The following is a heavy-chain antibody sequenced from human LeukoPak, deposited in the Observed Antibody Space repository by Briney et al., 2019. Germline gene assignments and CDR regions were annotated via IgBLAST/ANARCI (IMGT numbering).Heavy chain of an antibody. Sequence: GGSLRLSCAASGFTFSSNWMSWVRQAPGKGLERVANIKQEGSEKYYVDSVKGRFSISRDNAKNSLYLQMNSLRAEDTAVYYCARGGSRYDNWGQGTLVTVSS. D-gene: IGHD3-22*01. CDR2: IKQEGSEK. V-gene: IGHV3-7*01. CDR1: GFTFSSNW. J-gene: IGHJ4*02. CDR3: ARGGSRYDN.